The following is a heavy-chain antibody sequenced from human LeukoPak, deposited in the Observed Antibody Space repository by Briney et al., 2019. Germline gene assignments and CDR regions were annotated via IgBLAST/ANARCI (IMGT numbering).Heavy chain of an antibody. D-gene: IGHD2-8*01. V-gene: IGHV3-21*01. CDR1: GFTFSSYS. Sequence: PGGSLRLSCAASGFTFSSYSMNWVRQAPGKGLEWVSSISSSSSYIYYADSVKGRFTISRDSAKNSLYLQMNSLRAEDTAVYYCARDNRQDCTNGVCYRSQSLVFFDYWGQGTLVTVSS. J-gene: IGHJ4*02. CDR3: ARDNRQDCTNGVCYRSQSLVFFDY. CDR2: ISSSSSYI.